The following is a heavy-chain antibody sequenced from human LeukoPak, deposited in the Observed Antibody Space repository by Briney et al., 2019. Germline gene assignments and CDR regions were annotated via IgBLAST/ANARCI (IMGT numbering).Heavy chain of an antibody. CDR3: ARDVEYYYYYYMDV. J-gene: IGHJ6*03. CDR2: INSDGSST. Sequence: PGGSLRLSCAASGFTFSSYWMHWVRQAPGKGLVWVSRINSDGSSTSYADSVKGRFTISRDNSKNTLYLQMNSLRAEDTAVYYCARDVEYYYYYYMDVWGKGTTVTVSS. V-gene: IGHV3-74*01. CDR1: GFTFSSYW. D-gene: IGHD2-21*01.